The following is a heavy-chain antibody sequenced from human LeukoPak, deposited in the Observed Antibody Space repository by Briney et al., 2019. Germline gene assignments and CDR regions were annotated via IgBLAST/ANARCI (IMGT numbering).Heavy chain of an antibody. CDR3: ARRIGVATTLDY. CDR1: GESFSGYF. J-gene: IGHJ4*02. V-gene: IGHV4-34*12. Sequence: SETLSLTCAVFGESFSGYFWTWIRQPPGKGLEWIGEIIHSGSTNYNPSLKSRVTISVDTSKKQFSLNLRSVTAADTALYFCARRIGVATTLDYWGQGTLVTVSS. CDR2: IIHSGST. D-gene: IGHD5-24*01.